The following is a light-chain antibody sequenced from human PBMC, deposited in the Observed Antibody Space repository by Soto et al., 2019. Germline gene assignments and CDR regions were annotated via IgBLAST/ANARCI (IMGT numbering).Light chain of an antibody. CDR2: GAS. CDR3: QQYGSSPKT. V-gene: IGKV3-20*01. Sequence: EIVLTQSLATLSLSTGERATLSRMASQSVSSYLAWYQQKSGQAPRLLIYGASNRATGIPARFSGSGSGTDFTLTISRLEPEDFAMYYCQQYGSSPKTFGQGSKVDIK. CDR1: QSVSSY. J-gene: IGKJ1*01.